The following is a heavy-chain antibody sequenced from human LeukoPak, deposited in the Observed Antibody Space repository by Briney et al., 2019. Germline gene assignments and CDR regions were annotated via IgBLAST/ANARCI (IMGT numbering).Heavy chain of an antibody. CDR3: ARVYSSRTPTWFDP. D-gene: IGHD6-13*01. J-gene: IGHJ5*02. CDR2: IYYSGST. Sequence: KSSQTLSLTCTVSGGSISSGGYYWSWIRQHPGKGLEWIGYIYYSGSTNYNPSLKSRVTISVDTSKNQFSLKLSSVTAADTAVYYCARVYSSRTPTWFDPWGQGTLVTVSS. CDR1: GGSISSGGYY. V-gene: IGHV4-31*03.